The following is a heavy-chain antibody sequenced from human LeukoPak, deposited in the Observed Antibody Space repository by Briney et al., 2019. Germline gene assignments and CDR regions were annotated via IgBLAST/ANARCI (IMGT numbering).Heavy chain of an antibody. CDR2: IKSKTDGETT. CDR1: GFTFSNAY. D-gene: IGHD1-26*01. J-gene: IGHJ4*02. Sequence: PGGSLRLSCAASGFTFSNAYMTWVRQAPGKGLEWVGRIKSKTDGETTDYAAAVKSRFSLSRDDSKNMVYLQMTSLKTDDTAVYYCTTLVGAPTYWGQGTPVTVSS. CDR3: TTLVGAPTY. V-gene: IGHV3-15*01.